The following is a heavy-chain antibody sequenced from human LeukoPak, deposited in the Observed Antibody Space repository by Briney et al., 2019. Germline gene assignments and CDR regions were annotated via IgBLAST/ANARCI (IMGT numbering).Heavy chain of an antibody. CDR3: AKDTYCGGDCYSTWPHYYYYYMDV. V-gene: IGHV3-30*02. CDR2: IRYDGSNK. CDR1: GFTFSSYG. Sequence: GGSLRLSCAASGFTFSSYGMHWVRQAPGKGLEWVAFIRYDGSNKYYADSVKGRFTIPRDNSKNTLYLQMNSLRAEDTAVYYCAKDTYCGGDCYSTWPHYYYYYMDVWGKGTTVTVSS. J-gene: IGHJ6*03. D-gene: IGHD2-21*02.